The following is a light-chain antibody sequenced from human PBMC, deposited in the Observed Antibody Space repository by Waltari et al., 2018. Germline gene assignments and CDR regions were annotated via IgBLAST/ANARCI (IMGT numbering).Light chain of an antibody. Sequence: QMTQSPSTLSASVGDRVTITCRASQSISSWLAWYQQKPGKAPKLLIYKASSLESGVPSRFSGSGSGTEFTLTISSLQPDDFATYYCQQYNSYSYTFGQGTKLEIK. CDR2: KAS. J-gene: IGKJ2*01. CDR1: QSISSW. CDR3: QQYNSYSYT. V-gene: IGKV1-5*03.